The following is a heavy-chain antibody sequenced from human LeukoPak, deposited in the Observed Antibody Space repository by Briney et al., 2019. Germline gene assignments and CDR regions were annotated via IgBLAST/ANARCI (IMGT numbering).Heavy chain of an antibody. CDR3: ARNPRSGYFPHYHYYGMDV. CDR1: GGSISSGGYY. Sequence: PSETLSLTCTVSGGSISSGGYYWSWIRQHPGKGLEWIGYIYYSGSTYYNPSLKSRVTISVDTSKNQFSLKLSSVTAADTAVYYCARNPRSGYFPHYHYYGMDVWGQGTTVTVSS. V-gene: IGHV4-31*03. J-gene: IGHJ6*02. D-gene: IGHD3-3*01. CDR2: IYYSGST.